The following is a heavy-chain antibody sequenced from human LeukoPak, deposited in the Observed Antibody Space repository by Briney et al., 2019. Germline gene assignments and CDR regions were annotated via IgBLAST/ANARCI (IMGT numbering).Heavy chain of an antibody. D-gene: IGHD3-22*01. CDR2: IRSKTYGGTT. Sequence: GGSETLSCAASGFTFSNAWMSWVRQAPGKGLEWVGHIRSKTYGGTTDYAAPVKGRFAISRDDSKNTLYLQMNSLKTEDTAVYYCTTFEAYYDSSGYPHYFDYWGQGTLVTVSS. CDR1: GFTFSNAW. V-gene: IGHV3-15*01. J-gene: IGHJ4*02. CDR3: TTFEAYYDSSGYPHYFDY.